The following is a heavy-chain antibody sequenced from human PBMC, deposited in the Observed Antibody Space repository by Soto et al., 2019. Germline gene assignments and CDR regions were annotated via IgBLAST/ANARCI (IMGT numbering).Heavy chain of an antibody. J-gene: IGHJ4*02. D-gene: IGHD3-16*01. CDR2: ISAYNGNT. CDR1: GFTFTSYA. Sequence: QVHLVQSGAEVKMPGASVKVSCKASGFTFTSYAFTWVRQAPGQGLEWMGWISAYNGNTNYARNFRGRVTMTTDSSTSIVYMELGSLTSDAAAVYFCARDFTGWPPDGVDSWGQGTLVSVSA. CDR3: ARDFTGWPPDGVDS. V-gene: IGHV1-18*01.